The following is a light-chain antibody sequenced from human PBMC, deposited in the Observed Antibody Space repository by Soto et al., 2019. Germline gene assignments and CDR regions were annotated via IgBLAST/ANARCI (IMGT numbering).Light chain of an antibody. J-gene: IGLJ1*01. Sequence: QSVLTQPPSASGSPGQSVTISCTGTSSDVGAYNYVSWYQHHPGNAPKLIISEVNKRPSGVPDRFSGSKSGNTASLTVSGLQAEDEADYYCSSYAGSSNVFGTGTKLTVL. CDR2: EVN. CDR3: SSYAGSSNV. CDR1: SSDVGAYNY. V-gene: IGLV2-8*01.